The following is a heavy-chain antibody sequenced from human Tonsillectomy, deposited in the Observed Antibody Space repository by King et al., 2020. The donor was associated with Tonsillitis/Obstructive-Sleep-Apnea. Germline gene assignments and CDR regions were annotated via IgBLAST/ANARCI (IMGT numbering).Heavy chain of an antibody. CDR1: GASVSGYY. J-gene: IGHJ6*03. CDR2: INHSGST. D-gene: IGHD2-2*02. Sequence: VQLQQWGAGLLKPSETLSLTCAVYGASVSGYYWSWIRRPPGKGLEWIGEINHSGSTSNKPSLRGRVTMSLDTSKKQFSLKLSSVTAADTAVYYCARGTLYPYYDYMDVWGKGTTVTVSS. CDR3: ARGTLYPYYDYMDV. V-gene: IGHV4-34*01.